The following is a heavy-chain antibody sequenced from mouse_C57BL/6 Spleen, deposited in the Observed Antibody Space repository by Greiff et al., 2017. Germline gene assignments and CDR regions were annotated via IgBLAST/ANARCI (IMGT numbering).Heavy chain of an antibody. CDR2: ISGGGGNT. Sequence: EVKLMESGGGLVKPGGSLKLSCAASGFTFSSYTMSWVRQTPEKRLEWVATISGGGGNTYYPDSVKGRFTISRDNAKNTLYLQMSSLRSEDTALYYCASHYYGSSYGWFAYWGQGTLVTVSA. D-gene: IGHD1-1*01. V-gene: IGHV5-9*01. CDR1: GFTFSSYT. CDR3: ASHYYGSSYGWFAY. J-gene: IGHJ3*01.